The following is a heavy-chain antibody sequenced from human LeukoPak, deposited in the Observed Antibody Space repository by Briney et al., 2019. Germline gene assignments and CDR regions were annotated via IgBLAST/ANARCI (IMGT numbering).Heavy chain of an antibody. Sequence: HPGGSLRLSCAASGFTFSSYGMHWVRQAPGKGLEWVAVISYDGSNKYYADSVKGRFTISRDNSKNTLYLQMNSLRAEDTAVYYCAKEAGMTQPPVDYWGQGTLVTVSS. CDR2: ISYDGSNK. CDR1: GFTFSSYG. J-gene: IGHJ4*02. V-gene: IGHV3-30*18. CDR3: AKEAGMTQPPVDY. D-gene: IGHD2-21*02.